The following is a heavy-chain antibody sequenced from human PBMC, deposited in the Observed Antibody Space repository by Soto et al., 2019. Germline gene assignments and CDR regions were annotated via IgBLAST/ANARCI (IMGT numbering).Heavy chain of an antibody. CDR2: INTYNGNT. D-gene: IGHD3-10*01. J-gene: IGHJ5*02. CDR1: GYTFTNYG. Sequence: ASVKVSCKASGYTFTNYGISWVRQAPGQGLEWMGWINTYNGNTNHAQKLQGRVTMTTDTSTSTAYMELRSLRSDDTAVYYCARGVGSGTYYNQYKWLAPGGEGTLFTVSS. CDR3: ARGVGSGTYYNQYKWLAP. V-gene: IGHV1-18*01.